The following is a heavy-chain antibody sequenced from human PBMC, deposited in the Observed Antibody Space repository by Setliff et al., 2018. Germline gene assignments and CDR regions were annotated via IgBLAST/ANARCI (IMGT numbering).Heavy chain of an antibody. CDR1: GFSLNNYW. CDR3: ARGAIYDSSGYYYAWYFDL. CDR2: INKDGDGT. D-gene: IGHD3-22*01. V-gene: IGHV3-74*01. Sequence: LRLSCEASGFSLNNYWMYWVRQVPGKGLVWVSGINKDGDGTRYADSVRGRFTISRDNAENTLYLQMNSLRAEDTAVYYCARGAIYDSSGYYYAWYFDLWGRGTLVTVSS. J-gene: IGHJ2*01.